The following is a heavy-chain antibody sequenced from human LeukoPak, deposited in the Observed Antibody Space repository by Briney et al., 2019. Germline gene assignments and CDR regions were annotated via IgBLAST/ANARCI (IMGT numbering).Heavy chain of an antibody. J-gene: IGHJ3*02. V-gene: IGHV3-48*01. CDR2: ISSSSTTI. D-gene: IGHD2-2*01. CDR1: GFTFNDYS. Sequence: GGSLRLSCAASGFTFNDYSMNWVRQAPGKGLEWVSYISSSSTTIYYADSVKGRFTISRDNAKNSLYLQMTSLRAEDTAVYYCARDGPYCSSTSCYGLDAFDIWGQGTMVTVSS. CDR3: ARDGPYCSSTSCYGLDAFDI.